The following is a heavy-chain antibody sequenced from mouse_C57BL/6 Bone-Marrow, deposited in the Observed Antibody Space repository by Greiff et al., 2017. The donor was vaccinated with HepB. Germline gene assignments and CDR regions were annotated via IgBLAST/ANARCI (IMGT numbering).Heavy chain of an antibody. D-gene: IGHD1-1*01. J-gene: IGHJ1*03. V-gene: IGHV1-69*01. CDR3: AREPYYYGSSCGYLDV. CDR2: IDPSDSDT. CDR1: GYTFTSYW. Sequence: QVQLQQSGAELVMPGASVKLSCKASGYTFTSYWMHWVKQRPGQGLEWIGEIDPSDSDTNYNHKFKGKSTLTVDKSSSTAYMQLSSLTSEDSAVYYCAREPYYYGSSCGYLDVGGRGTAITVSS.